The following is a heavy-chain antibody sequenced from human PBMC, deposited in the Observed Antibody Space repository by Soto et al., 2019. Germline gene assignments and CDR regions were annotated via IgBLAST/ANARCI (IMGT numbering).Heavy chain of an antibody. V-gene: IGHV3-21*01. D-gene: IGHD5-18*01. Sequence: PGGALRLSCAASEFTWIHWVRQAPGQGLGWVSAISSSSSYIYYADSVKGRFTISRDNSKNTLYLKMNSLRGEDTAVYYCAKDQYSYGPHYFDYWGQGTLVTVSS. CDR3: AKDQYSYGPHYFDY. CDR1: EFTW. J-gene: IGHJ4*02. CDR2: ISSSSSYI.